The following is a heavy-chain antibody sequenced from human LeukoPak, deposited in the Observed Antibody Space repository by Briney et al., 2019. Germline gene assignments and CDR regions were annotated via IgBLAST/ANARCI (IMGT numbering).Heavy chain of an antibody. V-gene: IGHV3-30*18. CDR1: GFTFSSYG. CDR2: ISYDGSNK. J-gene: IGHJ4*02. Sequence: PGGSLRLSCAASGFTFSSYGMHWVRQAPGKGLEWVAVISYDGSNKYYADSVKGRFTISRDNSKNTLYLQMNSPRAEDTAVYYCAKVASVTMVRGASDYWGQGTLVTVSS. D-gene: IGHD3-10*01. CDR3: AKVASVTMVRGASDY.